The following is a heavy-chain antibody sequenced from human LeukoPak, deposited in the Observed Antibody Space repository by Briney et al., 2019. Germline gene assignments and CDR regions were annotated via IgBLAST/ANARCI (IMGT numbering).Heavy chain of an antibody. J-gene: IGHJ4*02. D-gene: IGHD3-22*01. CDR1: GFTFSSYA. CDR2: ISGSGGSA. V-gene: IGHV3-23*01. Sequence: PGGSLRLSCAASGFTFSSYAMSWVRQAPGKGLEWVSAISGSGGSAYYADSVKGRFTISRDNSKNTLYLQMNSLRAEDTAVYYCAKARGYYYDSSDYYFDYWGQGTPVTVSS. CDR3: AKARGYYYDSSDYYFDY.